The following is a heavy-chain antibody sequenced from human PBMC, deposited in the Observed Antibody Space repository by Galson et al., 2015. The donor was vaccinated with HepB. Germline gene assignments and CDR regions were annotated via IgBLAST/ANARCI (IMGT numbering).Heavy chain of an antibody. CDR1: GFTFGIYA. Sequence: SLRLSCAASGFTFGIYAMSWVRQAPGKGLECVSAISGSGGSTYYADSVKDRFTISTDNSKNTLYLHMNSLRAEDTAVSYCANARVVPGAPDYWGQGTLVTVSS. V-gene: IGHV3-23*01. CDR2: ISGSGGST. D-gene: IGHD2-2*01. J-gene: IGHJ4*02. CDR3: ANARVVPGAPDY.